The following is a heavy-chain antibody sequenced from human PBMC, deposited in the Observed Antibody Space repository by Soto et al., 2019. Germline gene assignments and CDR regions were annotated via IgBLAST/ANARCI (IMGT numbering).Heavy chain of an antibody. CDR1: GFSLSTSGVG. D-gene: IGHD6-19*01. V-gene: IGHV2-5*02. J-gene: IGHJ1*01. CDR2: IYWDDDK. CDR3: AHRQRSGQWLPSAEYFQH. Sequence: IFSKESGPTLVKPTQTLTLTCTFSGFSLSTSGVGVGWIRQPPGKALEWLALIYWDDDKRYSPSLKSRLTITKDTSKNQVVLTMTNMDPVDTATYYCAHRQRSGQWLPSAEYFQHWGQGTLVTVSS.